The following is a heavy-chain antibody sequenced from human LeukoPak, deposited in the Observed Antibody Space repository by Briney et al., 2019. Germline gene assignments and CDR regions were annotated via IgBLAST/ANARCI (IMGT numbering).Heavy chain of an antibody. Sequence: PGGSLRLSCAASGFTFSSYSMNWVRQAPGKGLEWVSSISSSSSYIYYADSVKGRFTISRGNAKNSLYLQMNSLSAEDTAVYYCARDDWKYYYDSSGYRDDAFDIWGQGTMVTVSS. CDR1: GFTFSSYS. CDR3: ARDDWKYYYDSSGYRDDAFDI. CDR2: ISSSSSYI. J-gene: IGHJ3*02. V-gene: IGHV3-21*01. D-gene: IGHD3-22*01.